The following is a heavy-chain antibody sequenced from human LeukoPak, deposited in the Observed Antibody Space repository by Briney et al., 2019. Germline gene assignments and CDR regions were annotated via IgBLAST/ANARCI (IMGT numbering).Heavy chain of an antibody. CDR2: MNPNSGNT. CDR1: GYTFTSYD. Sequence: ASVKVSCKASGYTFTSYDINWVRQATGQGLEWMGWMNPNSGNTGYAQKFQGRVTITRNTSISTAYMELSSLRSEDTAVYYCARGGYSSSWYMSNYYYYYMDVWGIGTTVTVSS. J-gene: IGHJ6*03. D-gene: IGHD6-13*01. V-gene: IGHV1-8*03. CDR3: ARGGYSSSWYMSNYYYYYMDV.